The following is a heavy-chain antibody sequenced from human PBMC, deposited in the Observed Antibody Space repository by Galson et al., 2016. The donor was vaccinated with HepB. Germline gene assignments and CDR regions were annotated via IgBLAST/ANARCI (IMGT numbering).Heavy chain of an antibody. CDR3: ARDETRYNSSLNYYYYYYMDV. D-gene: IGHD6-13*01. CDR2: TYYRSKWYN. J-gene: IGHJ6*03. Sequence: CAISGDSVSSNNAIWNWIRQSPSRGLEWLGRTYYRSKWYNDYAVSVKSRITINPDTSKNQFSLQLNSVTPEDTAVYYCARDETRYNSSLNYYYYYYMDVWGKGTTVTVSS. V-gene: IGHV6-1*01. CDR1: GDSVSSNNAI.